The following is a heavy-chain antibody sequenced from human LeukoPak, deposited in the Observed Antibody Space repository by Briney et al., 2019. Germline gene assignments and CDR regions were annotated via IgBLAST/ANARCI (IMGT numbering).Heavy chain of an antibody. V-gene: IGHV3-30-3*01. J-gene: IGHJ4*02. CDR1: GFTFSSYA. Sequence: GGSLRLSCAASGFTFSSYAMHWVRQAPGKGLEWVAVISYDGSNKYYADSVKGRFTISRDNSKNTLYLQMNSLRAEDTAVYYCARGSPDAVLMVYAIPFDYWGQGTLVTVSS. D-gene: IGHD2-8*01. CDR3: ARGSPDAVLMVYAIPFDY. CDR2: ISYDGSNK.